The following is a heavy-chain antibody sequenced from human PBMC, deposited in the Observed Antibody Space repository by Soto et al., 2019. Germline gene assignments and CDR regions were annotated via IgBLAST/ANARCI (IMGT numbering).Heavy chain of an antibody. CDR2: MNPSSGFT. CDR3: ARDLDY. V-gene: IGHV1-8*01. Sequence: QVQLVQSGAEVKKPGASVKVSCKVSGYTFTSYDINWVRQATGQGLEWVGWMNPSSGFTGYAQKFXGXXTMTRDTSISTAYMELSSLRSDDTAVYYCARDLDYWGQGTLVTVSS. J-gene: IGHJ4*02. CDR1: GYTFTSYD.